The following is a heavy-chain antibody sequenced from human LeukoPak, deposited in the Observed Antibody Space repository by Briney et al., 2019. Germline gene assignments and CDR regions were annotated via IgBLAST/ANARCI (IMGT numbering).Heavy chain of an antibody. CDR1: GFTFSSYA. D-gene: IGHD3-22*01. J-gene: IGHJ4*02. Sequence: GGSLRLSCAASGFTFSSYAMSWVRQAPGKGLEWVSAISGSGGSTYYADSVKGRFTISRDNSKNTLYLQMNSLRAEDTAVYYCARDLDTSGYYRHFDQWGQGTLVTVSS. V-gene: IGHV3-23*01. CDR3: ARDLDTSGYYRHFDQ. CDR2: ISGSGGST.